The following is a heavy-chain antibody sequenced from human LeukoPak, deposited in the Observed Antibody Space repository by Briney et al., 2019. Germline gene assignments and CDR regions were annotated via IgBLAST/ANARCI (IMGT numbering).Heavy chain of an antibody. CDR1: GGSISSGIYS. V-gene: IGHV4-30-2*01. CDR3: ARSRTGYYRYSDS. Sequence: PSETLSLTCAVSGGSISSGIYSWNWVRQPPGKGLEWIGFVYHSVNIHYNPSLESRVTISVDRSKNRFSLKLNSVTAADTAVYYCARSRTGYYRYSDSWGQGTLVTVSS. J-gene: IGHJ4*02. CDR2: VYHSVNI. D-gene: IGHD3-9*01.